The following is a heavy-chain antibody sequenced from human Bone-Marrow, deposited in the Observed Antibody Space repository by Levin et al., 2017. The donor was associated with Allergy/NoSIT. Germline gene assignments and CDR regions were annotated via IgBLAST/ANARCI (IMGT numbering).Heavy chain of an antibody. J-gene: IGHJ4*02. V-gene: IGHV3-11*01. CDR2: INSVGHTT. CDR3: ARTRIAIFGVVITDYYFDS. D-gene: IGHD3-3*01. CDR1: GFALGDFH. Sequence: PGGSLRLSCRASGFALGDFHMSWIRQAPGKGLEWVAYINSVGHTTQYADSVKGRISISRDNAKNSLYLEMDSLRAADTAIYYCARTRIAIFGVVITDYYFDSWGQGTLVTVSS.